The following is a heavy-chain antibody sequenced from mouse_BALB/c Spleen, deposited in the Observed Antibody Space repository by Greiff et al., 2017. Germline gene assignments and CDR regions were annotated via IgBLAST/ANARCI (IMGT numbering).Heavy chain of an antibody. D-gene: IGHD3-1*01. CDR2: INPSSGYT. Sequence: VQLQQSAAELARPGASVKMSCKASGYTFTSYTMHWVKQRPGQGLEWIGYINPSSGYTEYNQKFKDKTTLTADKSSSTAYMQLSSLTSEDSAVYYCARSGYYDSYAMDYWGQGTSVTVSS. J-gene: IGHJ4*01. CDR1: GYTFTSYT. CDR3: ARSGYYDSYAMDY. V-gene: IGHV1-4*02.